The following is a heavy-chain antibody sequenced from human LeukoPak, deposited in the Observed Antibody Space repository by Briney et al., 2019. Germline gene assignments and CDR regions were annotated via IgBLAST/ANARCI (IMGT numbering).Heavy chain of an antibody. V-gene: IGHV3-21*06. Sequence: PGGSLRLSCAASGFTFSTHTMNRVRQAPGKGLEWVSSISSGSSYIDYTDSLKGRSTISRDNAKSSLYLQMNSLRAEDTAVYYCARGVAVSYYFDYWGQGTLVTVSS. J-gene: IGHJ4*02. CDR2: ISSGSSYI. CDR3: ARGVAVSYYFDY. D-gene: IGHD6-19*01. CDR1: GFTFSTHT.